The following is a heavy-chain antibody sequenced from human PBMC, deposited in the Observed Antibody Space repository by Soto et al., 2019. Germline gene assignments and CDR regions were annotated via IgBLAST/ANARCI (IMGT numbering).Heavy chain of an antibody. Sequence: QVQLVESGGGVVQPGRSLRLSCAASGFTFSSYAMHWVRQTPGKGLEWVAVISYDGSNKYYADSVKGRFTISRDNSKNTLYLQMNSLRAEDTAAYYCASLSDLASSGYYVLNAFDIWGQGTMVTVSS. CDR3: ASLSDLASSGYYVLNAFDI. J-gene: IGHJ3*02. CDR1: GFTFSSYA. D-gene: IGHD3-22*01. V-gene: IGHV3-30-3*01. CDR2: ISYDGSNK.